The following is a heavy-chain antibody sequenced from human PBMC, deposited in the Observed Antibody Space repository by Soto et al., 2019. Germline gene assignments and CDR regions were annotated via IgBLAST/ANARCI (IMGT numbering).Heavy chain of an antibody. D-gene: IGHD5-18*01. J-gene: IGHJ4*02. CDR1: GFALSTRGVG. Sequence: QITLKESGPTLVKPTQTLTLTCTFSGFALSTRGVGVGWIRQPPGKALEWLALIYWDDDEGYSPSLKSRLTITKDTYNNQLFLTMTNMEPVDTATYYCAHSPRGYSYHFDYWGQGTLVDVAS. V-gene: IGHV2-5*02. CDR2: IYWDDDE. CDR3: AHSPRGYSYHFDY.